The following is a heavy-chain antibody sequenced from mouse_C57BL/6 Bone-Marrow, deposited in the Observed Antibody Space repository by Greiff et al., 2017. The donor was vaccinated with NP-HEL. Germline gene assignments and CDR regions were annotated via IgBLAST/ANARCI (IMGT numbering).Heavy chain of an antibody. Sequence: QVQLQQPGADLVKPGASVKLSCKASGYTFTSYWMHWVKQRPGRGLEWIGRIDPNSGGTKFNEKFKTKATLTVDKPSRTAYMQLSRLTSEDSAVYYCARYYYGGRGWYFDVWGTGTTVTVSS. D-gene: IGHD1-1*01. V-gene: IGHV1-72*01. CDR3: ARYYYGGRGWYFDV. J-gene: IGHJ1*03. CDR2: IDPNSGGT. CDR1: GYTFTSYW.